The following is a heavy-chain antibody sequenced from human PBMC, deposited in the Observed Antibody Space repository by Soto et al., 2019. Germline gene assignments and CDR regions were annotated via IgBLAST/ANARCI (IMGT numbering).Heavy chain of an antibody. CDR1: GGSISSGDYY. J-gene: IGHJ4*02. CDR3: ARKRSVTTGAEPFDY. V-gene: IGHV4-30-4*01. Sequence: QVQLQESGPGLVKPSQTLSLTCTVSGGSISSGDYYWSWIRQPPGKGLEWIGYIYYSGSTYYNPSLKSRVTISVDTSKNRFSLKRSSVTAADTAVYYCARKRSVTTGAEPFDYWGQGTLVTVSS. CDR2: IYYSGST. D-gene: IGHD4-17*01.